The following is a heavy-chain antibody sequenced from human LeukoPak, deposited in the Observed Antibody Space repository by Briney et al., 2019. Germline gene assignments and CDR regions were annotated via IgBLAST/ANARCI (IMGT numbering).Heavy chain of an antibody. CDR3: ARAGSGWSHFDY. D-gene: IGHD6-19*01. V-gene: IGHV4-59*01. CDR2: IYYSGST. J-gene: IGHJ4*02. Sequence: SETLSLTCTVSGGSISSYYWTWIRQPPGKGLEWIGYIYYSGSTNYNPSLKSRVTISVDTSKNQYSLKLSSVTAADTAVYYCARAGSGWSHFDYWGQGTLVTVSS. CDR1: GGSISSYY.